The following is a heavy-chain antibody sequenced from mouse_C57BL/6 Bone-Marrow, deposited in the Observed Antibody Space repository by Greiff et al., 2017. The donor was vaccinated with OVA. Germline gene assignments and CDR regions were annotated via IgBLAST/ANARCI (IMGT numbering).Heavy chain of an antibody. D-gene: IGHD4-1*01. Sequence: QVQLQQSGPGLVQPSQSLSITCTVSGFSLTSYGVHWVRQSPGKGLEWLGVIWSGGSTDYNAAFISRLSISKDNSKSQVFFKMNSLQADDTAIYYCAGRTGSWYFDVWGTGTTVTVSS. CDR1: GFSLTSYG. CDR3: AGRTGSWYFDV. V-gene: IGHV2-2*01. CDR2: IWSGGST. J-gene: IGHJ1*03.